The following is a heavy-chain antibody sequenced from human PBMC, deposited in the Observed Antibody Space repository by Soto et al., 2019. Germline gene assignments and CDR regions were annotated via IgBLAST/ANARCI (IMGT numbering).Heavy chain of an antibody. Sequence: PXDSLTISRKGSGYSFTSYWISLVRQMPGKGLEWMGRIDPSDSYTNYSPSFQGHVTISADKSISTAYLQWSSLKASDTAMYYCARYSGYSAPIDYWGQGTLVTVSS. V-gene: IGHV5-10-1*01. CDR3: ARYSGYSAPIDY. J-gene: IGHJ4*02. CDR1: GYSFTSYW. CDR2: IDPSDSYT. D-gene: IGHD1-26*01.